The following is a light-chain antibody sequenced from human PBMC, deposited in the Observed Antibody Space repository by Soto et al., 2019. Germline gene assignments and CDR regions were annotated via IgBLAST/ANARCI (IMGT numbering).Light chain of an antibody. Sequence: DIQITQSPSSLSSALGDRATITCRASQSISTFLNWYQQRPGKAPELLIYAASTLQSGVPSRFSGSGSGTDFTLTITSLQPEDFATYYCQQVNSFPWTFGQGTKVDI. J-gene: IGKJ1*01. CDR2: AAS. V-gene: IGKV1-39*01. CDR3: QQVNSFPWT. CDR1: QSISTF.